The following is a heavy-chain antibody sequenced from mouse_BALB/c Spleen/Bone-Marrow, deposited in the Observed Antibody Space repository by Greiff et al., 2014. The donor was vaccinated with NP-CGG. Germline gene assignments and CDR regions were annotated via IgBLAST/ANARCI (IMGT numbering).Heavy chain of an antibody. CDR1: GYTFTTYD. J-gene: IGHJ3*01. V-gene: IGHV1S56*01. CDR3: ARNYRYAWFVY. Sequence: QVQLKQSGAELVKPGASVKLSCKASGYTFTTYDINWVRQRPEQGLEWIGWVFPGDGTTKYNEKFKGKATLTTDKSSSTAYVQFSRLTSEDSAVYFCARNYRYAWFVYWGQGTLVTVSA. D-gene: IGHD2-14*01. CDR2: VFPGDGTT.